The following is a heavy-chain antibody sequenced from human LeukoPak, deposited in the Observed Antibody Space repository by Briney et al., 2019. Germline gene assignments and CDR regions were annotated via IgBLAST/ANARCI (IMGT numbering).Heavy chain of an antibody. CDR2: ISGSGGST. J-gene: IGHJ4*02. V-gene: IGHV3-23*01. Sequence: GGSLRLSCAASGFTFSSYAMSWVRQAPGKGLEWVSAISGSGGSTYYADSVKGRFTISRDNSKNTLYLQMNSLRAEDTAVYYCAKFGPNNYDYVWGSYRPQRYFDYWGQGTLVTVSS. CDR3: AKFGPNNYDYVWGSYRPQRYFDY. CDR1: GFTFSSYA. D-gene: IGHD3-16*02.